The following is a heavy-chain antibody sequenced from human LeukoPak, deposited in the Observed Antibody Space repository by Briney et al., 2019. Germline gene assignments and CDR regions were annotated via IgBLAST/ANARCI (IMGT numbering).Heavy chain of an antibody. Sequence: RASVKVSCKASGYTFTGYYLHWVRQAPGQGLEWIGWIYPNSGATKYAQKFQGRVTMTRDTSISTAYMELSGLRSDDTAVYYCGTLLSNGPFDYWGQGSLVTVSS. CDR2: IYPNSGAT. CDR3: GTLLSNGPFDY. CDR1: GYTFTGYY. V-gene: IGHV1-2*02. J-gene: IGHJ4*02.